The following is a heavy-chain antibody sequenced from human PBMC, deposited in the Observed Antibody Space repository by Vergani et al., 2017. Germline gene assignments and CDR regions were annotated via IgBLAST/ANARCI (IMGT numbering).Heavy chain of an antibody. J-gene: IGHJ4*02. CDR1: GFTFSACP. CDR2: ISARYPST. D-gene: IGHD1-26*01. V-gene: IGHV3-23*01. CDR3: ACLSYDTTPCLQGSYDC. Sequence: EVQLLQSGGGVIQPGGSVRLSCAASGFTFSACPMTWVRQAPGKGLEWVSAISARYPSTYYADSVKGRFTISRDNSKNMLYLQMNSLRAEDTAVYYCACLSYDTTPCLQGSYDCWGQGTLVSVSS.